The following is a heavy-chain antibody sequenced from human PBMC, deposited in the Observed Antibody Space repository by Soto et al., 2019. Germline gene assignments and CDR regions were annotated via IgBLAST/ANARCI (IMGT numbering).Heavy chain of an antibody. CDR2: IIPMFGTA. V-gene: IGHV1-69*13. Sequence: SVKVSCKTSGGTFSSYAISWVRQAPGQGLEWMGGIIPMFGTANYAQKFQGRVTITADESISTAYMELSSLRSEDTAVYYCARLIESYYYDSSGRAPIFDIWGQGTMVTVSS. D-gene: IGHD3-22*01. CDR1: GGTFSSYA. J-gene: IGHJ3*02. CDR3: ARLIESYYYDSSGRAPIFDI.